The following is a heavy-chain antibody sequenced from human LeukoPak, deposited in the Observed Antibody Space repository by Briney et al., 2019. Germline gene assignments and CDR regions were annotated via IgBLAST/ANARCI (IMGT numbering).Heavy chain of an antibody. Sequence: ASVKVSCKVSGYTLTELSMHWVRQAPGKGLEWMGGFDPVDGETIYAQKFQGRVTMTEDTSTDTAYMELSSLRSEDTAVYYCATGGGPKYYDILTGHSIWGQGTMVTVSS. D-gene: IGHD3-9*01. J-gene: IGHJ3*02. V-gene: IGHV1-24*01. CDR3: ATGGGPKYYDILTGHSI. CDR2: FDPVDGET. CDR1: GYTLTELS.